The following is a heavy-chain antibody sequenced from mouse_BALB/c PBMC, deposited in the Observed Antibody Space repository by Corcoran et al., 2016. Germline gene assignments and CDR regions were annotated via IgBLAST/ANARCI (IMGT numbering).Heavy chain of an antibody. D-gene: IGHD2-14*01. J-gene: IGHJ3*01. Sequence: EVQLQQSGVDLVKPGASVKLSCTASGFNIKDTYMHWVKQRPEQGLEWIGRIDPANGNTKYDPKFQGKATITAYTSSNTAYLQLSSLTSEDTAVYYGATDYRYLYGGQGTLVTVSA. CDR1: GFNIKDTY. CDR2: IDPANGNT. CDR3: ATDYRYLY. V-gene: IGHV14-3*02.